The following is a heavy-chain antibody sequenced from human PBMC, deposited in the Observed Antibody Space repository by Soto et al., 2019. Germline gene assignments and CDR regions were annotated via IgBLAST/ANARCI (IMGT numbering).Heavy chain of an antibody. Sequence: SETRSLTCTVSGGSISSSGYSWGWIRQPPGXGLEXIGXIXXXXXTXXXPSLKSRVTISVDTSKNQSYLKLSSVTAADTAVYYCASRPSGSYVYWGQGTLVTVSS. CDR2: IXXXXXT. CDR1: GGSISSSGYS. D-gene: IGHD1-26*01. CDR3: ASRPSGSYVY. J-gene: IGHJ4*02. V-gene: IGHV4-39*01.